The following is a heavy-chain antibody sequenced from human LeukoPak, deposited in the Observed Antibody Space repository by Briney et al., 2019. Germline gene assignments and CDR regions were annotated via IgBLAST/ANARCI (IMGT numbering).Heavy chain of an antibody. CDR1: GFTFTDHY. Sequence: ASMKVSCKSSGFTFTDHYIHWVRQGPGQGLEWMGYIGPHSTFTSSPQEFQGRVTMTRDAAMSTAYMELTRLTSDDTAVYYCVREGEGPLSKDFDYWGQGTLVTVSS. D-gene: IGHD2/OR15-2a*01. V-gene: IGHV1-2*02. J-gene: IGHJ4*02. CDR3: VREGEGPLSKDFDY. CDR2: IGPHSTFT.